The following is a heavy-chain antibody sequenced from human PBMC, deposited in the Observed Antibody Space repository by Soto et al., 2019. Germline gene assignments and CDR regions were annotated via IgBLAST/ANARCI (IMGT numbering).Heavy chain of an antibody. V-gene: IGHV3-11*06. CDR2: IGSSSSYT. CDR1: GFTFSDYY. D-gene: IGHD3-9*01. J-gene: IGHJ4*02. CDR3: ARDDRDILTGYYNPKFAC. Sequence: GGSLRLSCAASGFTFSDYYMSWIRQAPGKGLEWVSYIGSSSSYTNYADSVKGRFTISRDNAKNSLYLQMNSLRAEDTAVYYCARDDRDILTGYYNPKFACWGQGTQVTVSS.